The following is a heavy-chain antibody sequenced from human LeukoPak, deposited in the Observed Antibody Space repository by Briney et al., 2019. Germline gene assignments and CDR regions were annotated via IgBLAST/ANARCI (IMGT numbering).Heavy chain of an antibody. CDR3: ARGQNYFGSGSPYNYYFDY. D-gene: IGHD3-10*01. Sequence: RTGGSLRLCCAASGLTFSNDAMTWVRQAPGKGLEWVSVVSRSGGSTYYADSVKGRFTISRDNSKNTLYLRMNSLRAEDTAVYFCARGQNYFGSGSPYNYYFDYWGQGVLVTVSS. CDR1: GLTFSNDA. V-gene: IGHV3-23*01. CDR2: VSRSGGST. J-gene: IGHJ4*02.